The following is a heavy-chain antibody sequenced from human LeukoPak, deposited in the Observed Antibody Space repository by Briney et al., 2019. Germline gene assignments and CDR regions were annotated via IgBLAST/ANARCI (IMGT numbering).Heavy chain of an antibody. CDR1: GFTFSSYS. D-gene: IGHD5-12*01. CDR2: ISSGSSYI. J-gene: IGHJ4*02. V-gene: IGHV3-21*01. Sequence: GGSLRLSCAASGFTFSSYSMNWVRQAPGKGLEWVSSISSGSSYIYYADSVKGRFTISRDNAKNSLYLQMNSLRAEDTAVYYCARDHRTATMALDYWGQGTLVTVSS. CDR3: ARDHRTATMALDY.